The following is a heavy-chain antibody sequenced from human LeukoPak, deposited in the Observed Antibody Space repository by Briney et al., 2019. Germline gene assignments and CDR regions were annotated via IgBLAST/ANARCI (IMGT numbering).Heavy chain of an antibody. CDR1: GYTFTSYG. J-gene: IGHJ4*02. CDR3: AREDRYSSSLALPDY. CDR2: ISAYNGNT. V-gene: IGHV1-18*01. Sequence: ASVKVSCKASGYTFTSYGISWVRQAPGQGLEWMGWISAYNGNTNYAQKLQGRVTMTTDTSTSTAYMELRSLRSEDTAVYYCAREDRYSSSLALPDYWGQGTLVTVSS. D-gene: IGHD6-6*01.